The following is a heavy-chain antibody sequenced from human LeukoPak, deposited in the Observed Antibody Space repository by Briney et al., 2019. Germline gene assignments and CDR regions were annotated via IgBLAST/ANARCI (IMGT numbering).Heavy chain of an antibody. D-gene: IGHD3-3*01. CDR1: GFTVSSNY. J-gene: IGHJ3*02. Sequence: PGGSLRLSCAASGFTVSSNYMSWVRQAPGKGLEWVSVIYSGGSTYYADSVKGRFTISRDNSKNTLYLQMNSLRAEDTAVYYCARSYWGGYFVAFDIWGQGTMVTVSS. V-gene: IGHV3-53*01. CDR3: ARSYWGGYFVAFDI. CDR2: IYSGGST.